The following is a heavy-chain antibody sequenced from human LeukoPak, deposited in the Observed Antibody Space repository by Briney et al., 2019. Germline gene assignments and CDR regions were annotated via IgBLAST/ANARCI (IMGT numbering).Heavy chain of an antibody. J-gene: IGHJ4*02. CDR3: ARCDVGWYYFDY. CDR2: IYHSGST. Sequence: PSETLSLTCVVSGGSISSSNWWSWVRQPPEKGLEWIGEIYHSGSTNYNPSLKSRVTISVDKSKNQFSLKLSSVTAADTAVYYCARCDVGWYYFDYWGQGTLVTVSS. V-gene: IGHV4-4*02. D-gene: IGHD6-19*01. CDR1: GGSISSSNW.